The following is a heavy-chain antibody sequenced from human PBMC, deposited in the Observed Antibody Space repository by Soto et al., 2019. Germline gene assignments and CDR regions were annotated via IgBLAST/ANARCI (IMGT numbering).Heavy chain of an antibody. J-gene: IGHJ4*02. V-gene: IGHV1-69*02. D-gene: IGHD3-10*01. CDR1: GYTFSFYT. CDR2: INPILSMS. CDR3: ATNYGSGYRAFDF. Sequence: SVKVSCTASGYTFSFYTINWVRQAPGLGLEWLGRINPILSMSNYAQYFQGRVTITADKSTSTAYMELSSLRSEDTAMYYCATNYGSGYRAFDFWGQGALVTVSS.